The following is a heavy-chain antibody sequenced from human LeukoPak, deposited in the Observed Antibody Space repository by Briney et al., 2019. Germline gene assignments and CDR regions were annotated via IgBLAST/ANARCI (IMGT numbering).Heavy chain of an antibody. D-gene: IGHD3-16*01. CDR1: GFSISDYY. CDR3: TRQRRGTYYAFDS. V-gene: IGHV3-11*01. Sequence: GGSLRLSCDASGFSISDYYMSWIRQSPGKGLEWISYITSGGASTNYADSVKGRFTISRDKAKNSVALQLNSLRAEDTAGYYCTRQRRGTYYAFDSWGQGTLVTVSS. CDR2: ITSGGAST. J-gene: IGHJ4*02.